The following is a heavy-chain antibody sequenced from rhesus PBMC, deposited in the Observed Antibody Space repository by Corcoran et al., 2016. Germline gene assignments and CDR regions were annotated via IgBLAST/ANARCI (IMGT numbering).Heavy chain of an antibody. D-gene: IGHD7-45*01. V-gene: IGHV4-165*01. CDR2: IRGSSGST. CDR1: GGSFSGYY. J-gene: IGHJ3*01. CDR3: AGGNWADAFDF. Sequence: QVQLQESGPGLVKPSETLSLTCAVSGGSFSGYYWGWIRQPPGKGLEWIGYIRGSSGSTDYNPSLKSRVTISTDTSKNQISLKRRAVTAADTAVYYCAGGNWADAFDFWGQGLRVTVSS.